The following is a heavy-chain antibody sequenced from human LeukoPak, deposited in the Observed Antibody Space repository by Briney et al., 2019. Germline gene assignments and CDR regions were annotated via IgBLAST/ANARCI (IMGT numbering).Heavy chain of an antibody. CDR3: ARHLKRVDYCGGDCFGTDP. CDR2: IYYSGST. J-gene: IGHJ5*02. CDR1: GGSISSYY. V-gene: IGHV4-59*08. Sequence: SETLSLTCTVSGGSISSYYWSWIRQPPGKGLEWIGYIYYSGSTNYNPSLKSRVTISVDTSKNQFPLKLSSVTAADTAVYYCARHLKRVDYCGGDCFGTDPWGQGTLVTVSS. D-gene: IGHD2-21*02.